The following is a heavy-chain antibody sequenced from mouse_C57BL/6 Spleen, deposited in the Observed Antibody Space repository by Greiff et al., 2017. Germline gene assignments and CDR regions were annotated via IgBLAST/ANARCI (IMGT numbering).Heavy chain of an antibody. D-gene: IGHD2-4*01. J-gene: IGHJ3*01. V-gene: IGHV1-19*01. CDR3: ARRGYDYDGFAY. CDR1: GYTFPDYY. Sequence: EVQLQQSGPVLVKPGASVKMSCKASGYTFPDYYMNWVKQSHGKSLEWIGVINPYNGGTSYNQKFKGKATLTVDKSSSTAYMELNSLTSEDSAVYYCARRGYDYDGFAYWGQGTLVTVSA. CDR2: INPYNGGT.